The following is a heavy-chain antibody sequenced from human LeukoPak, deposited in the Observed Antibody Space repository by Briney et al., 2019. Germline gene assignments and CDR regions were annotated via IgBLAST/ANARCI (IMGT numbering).Heavy chain of an antibody. D-gene: IGHD3-22*01. Sequence: PSETLSLTCTVSGGSISRNYWNWIRQPPGKGLEWIGNIYYSETTNYNPSLKSRVSISVDTSKNLLSLKLSSVTAADTAVYYCARHEAYYYDSSGRYYFDYWGQGTLVTVSS. V-gene: IGHV4-59*01. CDR1: GGSISRNY. CDR3: ARHEAYYYDSSGRYYFDY. J-gene: IGHJ4*02. CDR2: IYYSETT.